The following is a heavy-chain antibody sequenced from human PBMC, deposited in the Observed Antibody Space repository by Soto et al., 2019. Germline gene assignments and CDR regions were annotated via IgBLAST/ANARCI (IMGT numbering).Heavy chain of an antibody. Sequence: GASVKVSCKASGYTFTSYGISWVRQAPGQGLEWMGWISAYNGNTNYAQKLQGRVTMTTDTSTSTAYMELRSLRSDDTAVYYCAKTVTTNYYYYGMDVWGKGTTVTVSS. D-gene: IGHD4-4*01. CDR3: AKTVTTNYYYYGMDV. V-gene: IGHV1-18*04. CDR2: ISAYNGNT. J-gene: IGHJ6*04. CDR1: GYTFTSYG.